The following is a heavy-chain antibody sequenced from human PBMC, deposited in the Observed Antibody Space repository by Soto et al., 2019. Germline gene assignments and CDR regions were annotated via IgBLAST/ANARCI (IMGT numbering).Heavy chain of an antibody. Sequence: QVQLQQWGAGLLKPSETLSLTCAVYGGSLSGYYWSSIRQPPGKALEWIGEINYSGNTNYNPSLKSRVTISVDTSKNQLFLNLSSVTAADTAMYYCARHHVRGRTIAGAAEFWGQGTLVTVSS. J-gene: IGHJ4*02. CDR3: ARHHVRGRTIAGAAEF. CDR2: INYSGNT. D-gene: IGHD1-26*01. V-gene: IGHV4-34*01. CDR1: GGSLSGYY.